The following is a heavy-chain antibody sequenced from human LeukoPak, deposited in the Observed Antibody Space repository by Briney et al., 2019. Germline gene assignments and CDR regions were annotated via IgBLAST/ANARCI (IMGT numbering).Heavy chain of an antibody. CDR2: VHGSGNT. J-gene: IGHJ6*02. CDR3: ARDGGVAAAAYYYSAADV. V-gene: IGHV4-4*07. CDR1: GASITSHF. Sequence: PSETLSLTCVVSGASITSHFWSWIRQPAGKGLEWIGCVHGSGNTNYSPSLEGRVTMSVDTSTNQVSLRLTSVTAADTATYFCARDGGVAAAAYYYSAADVWGHGAKVIVSS. D-gene: IGHD6-13*01.